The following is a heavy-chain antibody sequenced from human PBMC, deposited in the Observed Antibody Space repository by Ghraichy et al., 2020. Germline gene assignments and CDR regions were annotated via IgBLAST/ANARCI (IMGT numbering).Heavy chain of an antibody. D-gene: IGHD6-25*01. CDR2: ITPDGRT. CDR3: ARGRSSGSIFDY. J-gene: IGHJ4*02. V-gene: IGHV3-53*01. Sequence: GGSLRLSCAPSGFSVSTNYMSWVRQAPGKGLECVSSITPDGRTYYAESLKGPFTISRDSSKNTLYLQMNSLRAEETAFYYCARGRSSGSIFDYWGQGTLVTVSS. CDR1: GFSVSTNY.